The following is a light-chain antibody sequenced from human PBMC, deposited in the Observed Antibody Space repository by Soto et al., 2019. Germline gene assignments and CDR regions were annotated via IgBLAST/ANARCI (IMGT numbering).Light chain of an antibody. Sequence: EIVMTQSPATLSVSPGERATLSCRASQSVGSNLACYQQIPGQAPRLLIYRAYTRDVGVPARFSGSVSGTEFTLTISSLQSEDFAIYYCQQYNNWPLTFGGGTTVDI. CDR3: QQYNNWPLT. V-gene: IGKV3-15*01. J-gene: IGKJ4*01. CDR2: RAY. CDR1: QSVGSN.